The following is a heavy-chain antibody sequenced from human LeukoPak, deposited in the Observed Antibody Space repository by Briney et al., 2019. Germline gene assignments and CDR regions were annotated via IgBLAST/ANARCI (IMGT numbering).Heavy chain of an antibody. J-gene: IGHJ3*02. D-gene: IGHD3-10*01. CDR2: ISWNSGSI. CDR1: GFTFDDYA. CDR3: AKDRSHYYGSGSFGAFDI. Sequence: GRSLRLSCAASGFTFDDYAMHWVRQAPGKGLEWVSGISWNSGSIGYADSVKGRFTISRDNAKNSLYLQMNSLRAEDTALYYCAKDRSHYYGSGSFGAFDIWGQGTMVTVSS. V-gene: IGHV3-9*01.